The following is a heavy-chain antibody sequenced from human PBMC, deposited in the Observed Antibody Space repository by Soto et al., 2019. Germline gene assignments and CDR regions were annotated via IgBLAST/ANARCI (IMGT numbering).Heavy chain of an antibody. J-gene: IGHJ2*01. V-gene: IGHV3-30-3*01. CDR3: ARVYGGNSVWAYFDL. CDR2: ISYDGSNK. CDR1: GFTFSSYA. D-gene: IGHD3-16*01. Sequence: QVQLVESGGGVVQPGRSLRLSCAASGFTFSSYAMHWVRQAPGKGLEWVAVISYDGSNKYYADSVKGRFTISRVNSKNTLDLQMNSLRAEDTAVYYGARVYGGNSVWAYFDLWGCGTLVTVSS.